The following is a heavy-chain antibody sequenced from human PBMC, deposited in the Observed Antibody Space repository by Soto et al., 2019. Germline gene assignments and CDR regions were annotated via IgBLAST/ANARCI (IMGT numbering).Heavy chain of an antibody. V-gene: IGHV3-33*08. CDR2: IWYDGSNK. Sequence: PGGSLRLSYAASGFTFSSYGMHWVRQAPGKGLEWVAVIWYDGSNKYYADSVKGRFTISRDNSKNTLYLQMNSLRAEDTAVYYCAIAPHYYGSGSYYSIGRLDYWGQGTLVTVSS. J-gene: IGHJ4*02. CDR1: GFTFSSYG. D-gene: IGHD3-10*01. CDR3: AIAPHYYGSGSYYSIGRLDY.